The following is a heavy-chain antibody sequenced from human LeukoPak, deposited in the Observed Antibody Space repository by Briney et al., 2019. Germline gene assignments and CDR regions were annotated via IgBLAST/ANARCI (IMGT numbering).Heavy chain of an antibody. J-gene: IGHJ4*02. CDR2: INLNSGAT. CDR1: GYTFTGYY. D-gene: IGHD3-22*01. V-gene: IGHV1-2*02. CDR3: VLSYYYDSSGYYLSFDY. Sequence: ASVKVSCKASGYTFTGYYMHWVRQAPGQGLEWMGWINLNSGATNYAQKLQGRVTMTTDTSTSTAYMELRSLRSDDTAVYYCVLSYYYDSSGYYLSFDYWGQGTLVTVSS.